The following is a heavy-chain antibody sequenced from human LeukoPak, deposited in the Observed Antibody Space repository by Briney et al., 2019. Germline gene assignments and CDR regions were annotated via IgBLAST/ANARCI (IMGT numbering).Heavy chain of an antibody. Sequence: GSSVKVFCKASGGTFSSYAISWVRQAPGQGLEWMGGIIPIFGTANYAQKFQGRVTITTDESTSTAYMELSSLRSEDTAVYYCATLGYCSGGSCYRDDYWGQGTLVTVSS. CDR2: IIPIFGTA. J-gene: IGHJ4*02. CDR1: GGTFSSYA. D-gene: IGHD2-15*01. CDR3: ATLGYCSGGSCYRDDY. V-gene: IGHV1-69*05.